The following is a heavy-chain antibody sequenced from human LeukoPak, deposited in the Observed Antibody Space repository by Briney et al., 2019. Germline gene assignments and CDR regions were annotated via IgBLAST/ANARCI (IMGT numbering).Heavy chain of an antibody. D-gene: IGHD3-22*01. J-gene: IGHJ4*02. CDR2: ISNTGSAI. V-gene: IGHV3-11*01. CDR1: GFIFSDYY. Sequence: GGSLRLSCAASGFIFSDYYMSWIRQPPGKGLEWISYISNTGSAIYYADSVKGRLTVSRDNAKNSLYLQLNSLRAEDTAVYYCAKYLSSGFLYYFDYWGQGTLVTVSS. CDR3: AKYLSSGFLYYFDY.